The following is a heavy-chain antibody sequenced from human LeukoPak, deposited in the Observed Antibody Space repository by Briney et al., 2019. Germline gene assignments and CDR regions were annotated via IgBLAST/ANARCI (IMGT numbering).Heavy chain of an antibody. Sequence: GGSLRLSCAASGFTFSSYAMHWVRQAPGKGLEWVAVISYDGSNKYYADSVKGRFTISRDNSKNTLYLQMNSLRAEDTAVYYCARGTLWFGELLYFDYWGQGTLVTVSS. CDR2: ISYDGSNK. CDR1: GFTFSSYA. D-gene: IGHD3-10*01. CDR3: ARGTLWFGELLYFDY. V-gene: IGHV3-30*01. J-gene: IGHJ4*02.